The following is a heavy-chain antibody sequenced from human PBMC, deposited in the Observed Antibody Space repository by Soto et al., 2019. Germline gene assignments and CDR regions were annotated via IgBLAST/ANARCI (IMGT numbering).Heavy chain of an antibody. J-gene: IGHJ6*02. CDR2: IIPIFGTA. V-gene: IGHV1-69*13. CDR1: GGTFSSYA. CDR3: ARVPPYSSGPYYYYGMDV. Sequence: SVKVSCKASGGTFSSYAISWVRQAPGQGLEWMGGIIPIFGTANYAQKFQGRVTITADESTSTAYMELSSLRSEDTAVYYCARVPPYSSGPYYYYGMDVWGQGTTVTVSS. D-gene: IGHD6-25*01.